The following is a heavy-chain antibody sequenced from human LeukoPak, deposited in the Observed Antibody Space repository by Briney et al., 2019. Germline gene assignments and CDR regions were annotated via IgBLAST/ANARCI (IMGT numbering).Heavy chain of an antibody. CDR2: IIPILGTS. D-gene: IGHD3-22*01. CDR3: ATTRDYYENSGYTLLQD. Sequence: SVKVSCKASGSTFSTYAINWVRQAPGQGLEWMGGIIPILGTSNYAQRSQGRVTITADESSGTAYMALSSLRSEDTAIYYCATTRDYYENSGYTLLQDWGQGTLVTVSS. CDR1: GSTFSTYA. J-gene: IGHJ1*01. V-gene: IGHV1-69*13.